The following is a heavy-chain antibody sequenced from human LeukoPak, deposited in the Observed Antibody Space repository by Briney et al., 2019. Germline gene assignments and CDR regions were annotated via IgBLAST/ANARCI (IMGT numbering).Heavy chain of an antibody. V-gene: IGHV4-34*01. J-gene: IGHJ3*02. D-gene: IGHD3-22*01. CDR1: GGAFSGYY. Sequence: SETLSLTCAVYGGAFSGYYWSWVRQPPGKGLEWIGEIYHSGSTNYNPSLKSRVTISVDKSKNQFSLKLSSVTAADTAVYYCAYSSGQKEGAFDIWGQGTMVTVSS. CDR2: IYHSGST. CDR3: AYSSGQKEGAFDI.